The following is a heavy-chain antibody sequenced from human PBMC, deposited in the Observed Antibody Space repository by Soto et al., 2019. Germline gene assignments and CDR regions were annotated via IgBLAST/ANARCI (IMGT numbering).Heavy chain of an antibody. CDR2: INHSGST. Sequence: SQTLSLTCAVYGGSFSGYYWSWIRQPPGKGLEWIGEINHSGSTNYNPSLKSRVTISVDTSKNQFSLKLSSVTATDTAVYYCASRRPPASMAVWGQGTTVTVSS. D-gene: IGHD6-6*01. CDR1: GGSFSGYY. J-gene: IGHJ6*02. CDR3: ASRRPPASMAV. V-gene: IGHV4-34*01.